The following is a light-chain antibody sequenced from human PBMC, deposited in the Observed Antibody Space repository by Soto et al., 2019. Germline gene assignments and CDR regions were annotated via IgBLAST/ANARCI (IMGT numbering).Light chain of an antibody. V-gene: IGKV1-39*01. CDR2: AAS. Sequence: DIQMTRSPSSLSASVGDRVTLPCRASQSISSYLNWYQQKPEKAPKLLIYAASSLQSGVQSRFSGSGSGTDFTLTISSLQPEDFATYYCQQSYRTPPFGQGTRLEIK. CDR3: QQSYRTPP. J-gene: IGKJ5*01. CDR1: QSISSY.